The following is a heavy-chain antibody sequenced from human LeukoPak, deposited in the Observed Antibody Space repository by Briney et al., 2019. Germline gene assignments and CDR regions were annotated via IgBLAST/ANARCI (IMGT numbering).Heavy chain of an antibody. CDR3: ARFLYYYDSSGETRIGMDV. J-gene: IGHJ6*02. CDR1: GYTFTSYA. CDR2: INTNTGNP. Sequence: ASVKVSCKASGYTFTSYAMNWVRQAPGQGLEWMGWINTNTGNPTYAQGFTGRFVFSLDTSVSAAYLQISSLKAEDTAVYYCARFLYYYDSSGETRIGMDVWGQGTTVTVSS. D-gene: IGHD3-22*01. V-gene: IGHV7-4-1*02.